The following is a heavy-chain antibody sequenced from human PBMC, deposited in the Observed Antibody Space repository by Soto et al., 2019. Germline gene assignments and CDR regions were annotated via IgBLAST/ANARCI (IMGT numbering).Heavy chain of an antibody. V-gene: IGHV1-69*13. J-gene: IGHJ6*02. CDR1: GGTFSSYA. CDR3: ARGGIAAGGTGYYYYGMDV. CDR2: IIPIFGTA. Sequence: SVKVSCKASGGTFSSYAISWVRQAPGQGLEWMGGIIPIFGTANYAQKFQGRVTITADESTSTAYMELSSLRSEDTAVYYSARGGIAAGGTGYYYYGMDVWGQVHTGTVAS. D-gene: IGHD6-13*01.